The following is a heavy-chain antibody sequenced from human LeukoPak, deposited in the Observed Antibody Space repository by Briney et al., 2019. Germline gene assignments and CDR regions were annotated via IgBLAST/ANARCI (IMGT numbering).Heavy chain of an antibody. CDR2: IRYDGSNK. CDR3: ARDLKGSGSLDY. J-gene: IGHJ4*02. CDR1: GFIFSNYG. V-gene: IGHV3-30*02. Sequence: GGSLRLSCAASGFIFSNYGMHWVRQAPGKGLEWVAFIRYDGSNKYYADSVKGRFTISRDNSKNTLYLQMNSLRAEDTAVYYCARDLKGSGSLDYWGQGTLVTVSS. D-gene: IGHD3-10*01.